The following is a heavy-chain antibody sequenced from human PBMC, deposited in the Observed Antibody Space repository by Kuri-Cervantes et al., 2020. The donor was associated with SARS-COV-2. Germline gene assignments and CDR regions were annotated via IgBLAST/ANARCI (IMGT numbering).Heavy chain of an antibody. J-gene: IGHJ5*02. CDR1: GFTFSSYA. CDR3: AREGLGWFDP. CDR2: ISYDGSNK. D-gene: IGHD3-16*01. V-gene: IGHV3-30*04. Sequence: LSLTCAASGFTFSSYAMHWVRQAPGKGLEWVAVISYDGSNKYYADSVKGRFTISRDNSKNTLYLQMNSLRAEDTAVYYCAREGLGWFDPWGQGTLVTVSS.